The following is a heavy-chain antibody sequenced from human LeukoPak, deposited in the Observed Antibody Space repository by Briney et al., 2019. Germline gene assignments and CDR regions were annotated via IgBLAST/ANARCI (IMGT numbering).Heavy chain of an antibody. D-gene: IGHD5-12*01. J-gene: IGHJ4*02. CDR2: ISYDGSNK. CDR3: ARAYSRESGYDFVFGY. V-gene: IGHV3-30*03. Sequence: PGGSLRLSCAASGFTFSSYGMHWVRQAPGKGLEWVAVISYDGSNKYYADSVKGRFTISRDNSKNTLYLQMNSLRAEDTAVYYCARAYSRESGYDFVFGYWGQGTLVTVSS. CDR1: GFTFSSYG.